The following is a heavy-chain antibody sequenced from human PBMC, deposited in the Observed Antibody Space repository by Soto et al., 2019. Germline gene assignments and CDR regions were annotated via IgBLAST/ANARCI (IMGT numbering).Heavy chain of an antibody. CDR1: GYTFTSYG. Sequence: ASVKVSCKASGYTFTSYGISWVRQAPGQGLEWMGWISACNGNTNYAQKLQGRVTMTTDTSTSTAYMELRSLRSDDTAVYYCARDSVQGYDYVWGSYRHTNDAFDIWGQGTMVTVSS. V-gene: IGHV1-18*04. D-gene: IGHD3-16*02. J-gene: IGHJ3*02. CDR3: ARDSVQGYDYVWGSYRHTNDAFDI. CDR2: ISACNGNT.